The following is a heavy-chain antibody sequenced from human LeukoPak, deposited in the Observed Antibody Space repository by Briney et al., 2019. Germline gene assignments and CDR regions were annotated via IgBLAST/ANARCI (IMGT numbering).Heavy chain of an antibody. CDR3: AKFLPTHIVVANYYFDY. J-gene: IGHJ4*02. V-gene: IGHV3-23*01. CDR2: TSGSGGST. CDR1: GFTFSSYA. D-gene: IGHD2-21*01. Sequence: TGGSLRLSCAASGFTFSSYAMSWVRQAPGKGLEWVSATSGSGGSTYYADSVKGRFTISRDNSKNTLYLQMNSLRAEDTAVYYCAKFLPTHIVVANYYFDYWGQGTLVTVSS.